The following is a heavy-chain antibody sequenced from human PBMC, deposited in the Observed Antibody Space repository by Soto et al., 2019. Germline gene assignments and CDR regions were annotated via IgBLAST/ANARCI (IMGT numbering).Heavy chain of an antibody. CDR3: AKDLTIFGVAGD. Sequence: QVQLVGSGGGVVQPGRSLRLSCAASGFTFSSYGMHWVRQAPGKGLEWVAVISYDGSNKYYADSVKGRFTISRDNSKNTLYLQMNSLRAEDTAVYYCAKDLTIFGVAGDWGQGTLVTVSS. D-gene: IGHD3-3*01. J-gene: IGHJ4*02. CDR2: ISYDGSNK. V-gene: IGHV3-30*18. CDR1: GFTFSSYG.